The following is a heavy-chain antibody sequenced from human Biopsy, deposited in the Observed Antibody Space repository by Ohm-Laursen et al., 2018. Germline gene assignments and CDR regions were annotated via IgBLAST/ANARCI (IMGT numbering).Heavy chain of an antibody. CDR1: GYTLTELS. V-gene: IGHV1-24*01. Sequence: ASVKVSCKVSGYTLTELSMHWVRQAPGKGLEWMGGFAPENGKTVYAQNFQARASMTEDTSTGTAYMELRSLRSEDTAVYYCAADINVWNVNYWGQGTQVTVSS. D-gene: IGHD1-1*01. J-gene: IGHJ4*02. CDR2: FAPENGKT. CDR3: AADINVWNVNY.